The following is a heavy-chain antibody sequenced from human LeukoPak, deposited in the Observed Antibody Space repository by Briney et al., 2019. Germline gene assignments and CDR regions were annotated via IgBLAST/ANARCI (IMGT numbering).Heavy chain of an antibody. Sequence: GGSLRLSCGASGFTFSTYSMNWVRQAPGKGLEWVSYISSSSSTIHYADSVKGRFTISRDNAKNSLYLQMNSLRTEDTAVYHCARPHIVVVTATRWGLDYWGQGALVTVSS. J-gene: IGHJ4*02. CDR3: ARPHIVVVTATRWGLDY. CDR1: GFTFSTYS. CDR2: ISSSSSTI. V-gene: IGHV3-48*01. D-gene: IGHD2-21*02.